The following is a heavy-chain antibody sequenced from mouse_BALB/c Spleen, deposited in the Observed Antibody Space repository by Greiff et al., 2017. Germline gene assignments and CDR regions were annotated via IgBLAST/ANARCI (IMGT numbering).Heavy chain of an antibody. CDR1: GYTFTSYW. D-gene: IGHD4-1*01. CDR2: INPSTGYT. Sequence: VQLQQSGAELARPGASVKMSCKASGYTFTSYWMHWVKQRPGQGLEWIGYINPSTGYTEYNQKFKDKATLTADKSSSTAYMQLSSLTSEDSAVYYCARGNWDWFAYWGQGTLVTVSA. CDR3: ARGNWDWFAY. J-gene: IGHJ3*01. V-gene: IGHV1-4*01.